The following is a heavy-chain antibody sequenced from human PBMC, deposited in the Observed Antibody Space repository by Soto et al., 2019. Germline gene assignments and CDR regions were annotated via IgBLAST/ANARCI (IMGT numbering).Heavy chain of an antibody. CDR1: GFTFGDSY. D-gene: IGHD2-15*01. CDR2: ISPGSRYP. CDR3: VRGGGGGLFDP. V-gene: IGHV3-11*06. J-gene: IGHJ5*02. Sequence: QVQLVVSGGGLVPPGGSLRLSCAGSGFTFGDSYMSWIRQAPGKGLEWLSYISPGSRYPAYADSVKGRFTISRDNAKRSLYLQMMSLTAEDTAIYYCVRGGGGGLFDPWGQGTMVTVSS.